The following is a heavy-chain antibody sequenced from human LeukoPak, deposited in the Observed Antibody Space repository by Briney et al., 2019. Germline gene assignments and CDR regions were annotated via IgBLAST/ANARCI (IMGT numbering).Heavy chain of an antibody. CDR3: AHSYCSGSSGGGDYYYYYYMDV. J-gene: IGHJ6*03. CDR1: GFSLSTSGVG. D-gene: IGHD6-6*01. Sequence: SGPTLVNPTQTLTLTCTFSGFSLSTSGVGVGWIRQPPGRALEWLALIYWDDDKRYSPSLKSRLTITKDTSKNQVVLTMTNMDPVDTATYYCAHSYCSGSSGGGDYYYYYYMDVWGKGTTVTVSS. V-gene: IGHV2-5*02. CDR2: IYWDDDK.